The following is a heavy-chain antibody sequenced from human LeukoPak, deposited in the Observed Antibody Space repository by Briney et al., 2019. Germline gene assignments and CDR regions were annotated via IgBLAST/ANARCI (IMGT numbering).Heavy chain of an antibody. CDR3: ARGARDTAMVRGNYFDY. CDR2: IKQDGSEK. D-gene: IGHD5-18*01. Sequence: GESLRLSCAASGFTFSSYWMSWVRQAPGKGLEWVANIKQDGSEKYYVESVKGRFTISRDNAKDSLYLQVNSLRAEDTAVYYCARGARDTAMVRGNYFDYWGQGTLVTVSS. CDR1: GFTFSSYW. J-gene: IGHJ4*02. V-gene: IGHV3-7*03.